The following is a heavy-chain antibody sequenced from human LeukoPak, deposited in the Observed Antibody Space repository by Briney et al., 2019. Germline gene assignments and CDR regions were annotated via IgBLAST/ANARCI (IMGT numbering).Heavy chain of an antibody. J-gene: IGHJ4*02. CDR2: ISYDGSNK. CDR3: ARELYYYGSGSYYPHRYYFDY. D-gene: IGHD3-10*01. Sequence: PGGSLRLSCAASGFTFSSYAMHWVRQAPGKGLEWVAVISYDGSNKYYADSVKGRFTIPRDNSKNTLFLQVKSLRAEDTAVYYCARELYYYGSGSYYPHRYYFDYWGQGTLVTVSS. V-gene: IGHV3-30*04. CDR1: GFTFSSYA.